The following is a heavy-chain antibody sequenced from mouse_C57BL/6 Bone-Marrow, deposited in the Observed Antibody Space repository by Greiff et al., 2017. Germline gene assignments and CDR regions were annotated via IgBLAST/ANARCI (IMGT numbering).Heavy chain of an antibody. V-gene: IGHV14-3*01. CDR1: GFNINNTY. Sequence: VQLQQSVAELVRPGASVKLSCTASGFNINNTYMHWVKQRPEQGLEWIGRIDPANGNTKYAPKFQGKATIPADTSTNTAYLQLSSLTSEDTAIYYCAFYDYDGRYFDVWGTGTTVTVSS. CDR3: AFYDYDGRYFDV. J-gene: IGHJ1*03. D-gene: IGHD2-4*01. CDR2: IDPANGNT.